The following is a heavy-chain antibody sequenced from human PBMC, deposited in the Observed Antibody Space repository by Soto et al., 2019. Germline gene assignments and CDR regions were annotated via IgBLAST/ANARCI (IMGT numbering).Heavy chain of an antibody. V-gene: IGHV1-8*01. J-gene: IGHJ6*02. Sequence: QVQLVQSGAEVKKPGASVKVSCKASGYTFTSYDINWVRQATGQGLEWMGWMNPNSGNTGSAQKFQGRVTMTRNTSISTAYMERSSLRSEDTAVYYCASEKTSYGMDVWGQGTTVSVSS. CDR3: ASEKTSYGMDV. CDR1: GYTFTSYD. CDR2: MNPNSGNT.